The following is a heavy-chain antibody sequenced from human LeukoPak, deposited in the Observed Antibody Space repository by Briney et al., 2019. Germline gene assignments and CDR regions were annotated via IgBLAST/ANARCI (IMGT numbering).Heavy chain of an antibody. D-gene: IGHD1-26*01. V-gene: IGHV3-33*01. Sequence: GRSLRLSCAASGFTFSSYGMHWVRQAPGKGLEWVAVIWYDGSNKYYADSVKGRFTISRDNSKNTLYLQMNSLRAEDTAVYYCARGSLGATGHHFGYWGQGTLVTVSS. J-gene: IGHJ4*02. CDR3: ARGSLGATGHHFGY. CDR1: GFTFSSYG. CDR2: IWYDGSNK.